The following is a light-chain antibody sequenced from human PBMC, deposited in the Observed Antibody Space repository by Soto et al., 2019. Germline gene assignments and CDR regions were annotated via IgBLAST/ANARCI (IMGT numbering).Light chain of an antibody. CDR3: QHYGTTPLT. CDR2: GAS. CDR1: QSVSSK. V-gene: IGKV3-20*01. Sequence: VMTQSPATLSLSPGERATLSCRASQSVSSKLVWYQQKPGQAPRLIIYGASSRATGIPDRFSGSWSGTDFTLTIDRLEPEDVAVYHCQHYGTTPLTLGGGTKVDIK. J-gene: IGKJ4*01.